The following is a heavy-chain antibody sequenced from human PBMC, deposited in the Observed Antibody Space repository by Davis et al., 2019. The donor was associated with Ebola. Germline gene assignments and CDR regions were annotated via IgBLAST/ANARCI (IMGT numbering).Heavy chain of an antibody. CDR1: GYSFTSYW. J-gene: IGHJ3*02. CDR2: IDPSDSYT. V-gene: IGHV5-10-1*01. CDR3: ARPYYDSSGYPYDAFDI. D-gene: IGHD3-22*01. Sequence: GESLKISCNGSGYSFTSYWISRVRQMPGKGLEWMGRIDPSDSYTNYSPSFQGHVTIPADKSISTAYLQWSSLKASDTAMYYCARPYYDSSGYPYDAFDIWGQGTMVTVSS.